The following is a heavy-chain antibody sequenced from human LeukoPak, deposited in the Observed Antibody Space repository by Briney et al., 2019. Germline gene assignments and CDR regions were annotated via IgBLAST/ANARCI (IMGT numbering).Heavy chain of an antibody. Sequence: PSETLSLTCAVSGYFISSDYYWGWIRQPPGKGLEWIGTIYHIGSTYYNPSLKSRVIISVDTSKNQFSLKLNSVTAADTAAYYCARIYCTGGSCYHHDYWGQGTLVTVSS. D-gene: IGHD2-15*01. CDR1: GYFISSDYY. V-gene: IGHV4-38-2*01. J-gene: IGHJ4*02. CDR3: ARIYCTGGSCYHHDY. CDR2: IYHIGST.